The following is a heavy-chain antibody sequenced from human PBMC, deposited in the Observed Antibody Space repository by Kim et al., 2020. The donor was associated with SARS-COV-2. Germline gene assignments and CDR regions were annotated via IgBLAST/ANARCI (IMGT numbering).Heavy chain of an antibody. Sequence: SETLSLTCTVSGGSISSSNYYWDWIRQPPGKGLEWIGSIYYRGSTYYNPSLNSRVTISVDTSKNQFSLKLSSVTAADTAVYYCARRSTVAGNWFDPWGQGTLVTVSS. CDR2: IYYRGST. CDR1: GGSISSSNYY. J-gene: IGHJ5*02. V-gene: IGHV4-39*01. D-gene: IGHD6-19*01. CDR3: ARRSTVAGNWFDP.